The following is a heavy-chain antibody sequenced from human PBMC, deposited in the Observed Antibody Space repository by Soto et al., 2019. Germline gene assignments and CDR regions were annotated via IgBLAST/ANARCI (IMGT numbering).Heavy chain of an antibody. D-gene: IGHD6-13*01. V-gene: IGHV3-9*01. Sequence: PVGSLRLSCGASGFTFDDYAMHWVRQVPGKGLEWVSGINWNSGSIGYGDSVKGRFAISRDNAKNSLHLQMNSLSAEDTAFYYCVKDESINWYSGHFRHWGQGTLVTVSS. J-gene: IGHJ1*01. CDR3: VKDESINWYSGHFRH. CDR2: INWNSGSI. CDR1: GFTFDDYA.